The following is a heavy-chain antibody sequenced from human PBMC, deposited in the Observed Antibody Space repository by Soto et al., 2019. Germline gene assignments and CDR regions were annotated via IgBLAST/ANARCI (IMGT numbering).Heavy chain of an antibody. Sequence: ASVKVSCKASGYTFTGYYMHWVRQAPGQGLEWMGWINPNSGGTNYAQKFQGWVTMTRDTSISTAYMELSRLRSDDTAVYYCAKDHGITMIVVVTMPDYWGQGTLVTVSS. D-gene: IGHD3-22*01. CDR1: GYTFTGYY. CDR2: INPNSGGT. CDR3: AKDHGITMIVVVTMPDY. J-gene: IGHJ4*02. V-gene: IGHV1-2*04.